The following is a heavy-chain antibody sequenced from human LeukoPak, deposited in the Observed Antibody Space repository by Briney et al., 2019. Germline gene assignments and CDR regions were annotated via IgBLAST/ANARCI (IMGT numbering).Heavy chain of an antibody. Sequence: GGSLRLSCAASGFTFSDRYMDWVRQAPGKGLEWVGRIRNKANSYGTEYAASVKGRFTISRDDLESSLYLQMNSLQTEDTAVYYCARGGRGMIFAYFQHWGQGALVTVSS. CDR1: GFTFSDRY. D-gene: IGHD3/OR15-3a*01. J-gene: IGHJ1*01. CDR2: IRNKANSYGT. CDR3: ARGGRGMIFAYFQH. V-gene: IGHV3-72*01.